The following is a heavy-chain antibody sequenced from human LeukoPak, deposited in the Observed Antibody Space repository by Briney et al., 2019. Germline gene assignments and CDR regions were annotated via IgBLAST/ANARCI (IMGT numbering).Heavy chain of an antibody. D-gene: IGHD6-13*01. Sequence: PGGSLRLSCAASGFTFSSYSMNWVRQAPGKGLEWVSSISSSSSYIYYADSVKGRFTISRDNAKNSLYLQMNSLRAEDTAVYYCARDRSSSSWYVPDYWGQGTLVTVSS. V-gene: IGHV3-21*01. CDR2: ISSSSSYI. J-gene: IGHJ4*02. CDR3: ARDRSSSSWYVPDY. CDR1: GFTFSSYS.